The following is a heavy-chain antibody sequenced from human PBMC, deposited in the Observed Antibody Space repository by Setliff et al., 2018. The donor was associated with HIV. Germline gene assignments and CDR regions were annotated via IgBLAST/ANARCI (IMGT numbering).Heavy chain of an antibody. V-gene: IGHV1-69*05. CDR3: SRDVGVPGRGNALEY. Sequence: SVKVSCKASGGTFSGYAISWVRQAPGQGLELMGGIIPIFGTAKYAQKFEGRVTMTRDTTVNTVYIEVNSLRSDDTAVYYCSRDVGVPGRGNALEYWGQGIPVTISS. D-gene: IGHD3-10*01. CDR2: IIPIFGTA. J-gene: IGHJ4*02. CDR1: GGTFSGYA.